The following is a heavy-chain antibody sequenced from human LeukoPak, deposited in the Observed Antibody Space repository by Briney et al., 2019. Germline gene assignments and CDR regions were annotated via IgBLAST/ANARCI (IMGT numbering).Heavy chain of an antibody. D-gene: IGHD3-22*01. CDR3: ASGAYDSSGYYGLDAFDI. V-gene: IGHV5-51*01. J-gene: IGHJ3*02. Sequence: GESLKISCKGSGYTFTNYWIGWVRQMPGKGLEWMGIIYPADSDTRYSPSFQGQVTMSADKSISIAYLQWSSLKASDTAMYYCASGAYDSSGYYGLDAFDIWGQGTMVTVSS. CDR1: GYTFTNYW. CDR2: IYPADSDT.